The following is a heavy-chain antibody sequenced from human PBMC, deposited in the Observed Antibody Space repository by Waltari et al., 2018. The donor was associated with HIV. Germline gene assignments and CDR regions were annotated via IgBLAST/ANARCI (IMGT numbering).Heavy chain of an antibody. D-gene: IGHD6-25*01. Sequence: QVQVQESGPGLVTPSETLSLTCAFSGHSISNYYWSWIRQPAGKGLEWIGRIKTSGNSNYNPSLKSRLTLSADTSKNQVSLRLSSVTAADTAVYYCARLGYQDMDVWGQGTTVTVSS. V-gene: IGHV4-4*07. CDR1: GHSISNYY. CDR2: IKTSGNS. J-gene: IGHJ6*02. CDR3: ARLGYQDMDV.